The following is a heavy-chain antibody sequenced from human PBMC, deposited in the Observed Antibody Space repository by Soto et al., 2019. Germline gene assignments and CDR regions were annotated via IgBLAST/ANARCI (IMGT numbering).Heavy chain of an antibody. CDR3: ARDRVMRGNSYYYGMDV. D-gene: IGHD3-10*01. V-gene: IGHV1-69*12. CDR2: IIPFFSTP. CDR1: GGAFKKFA. J-gene: IGHJ6*02. Sequence: QVQLVQSGAEVKKPGSSVKVSCKASGGAFKKFAITWVRQAPGQGLEWMGAIIPFFSTPNYAQRLQGGVTITADESTSTSYMELSSLRSEDTAIYSCARDRVMRGNSYYYGMDVWGQGTTVTVSS.